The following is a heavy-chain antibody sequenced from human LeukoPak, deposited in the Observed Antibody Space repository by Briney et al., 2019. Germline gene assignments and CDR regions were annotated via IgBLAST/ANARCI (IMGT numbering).Heavy chain of an antibody. J-gene: IGHJ5*02. Sequence: GASVKVSCKASGGTFSSYAISWVRQAPGQGLEWMGGIIPIFGTANYAQKFQGRVTITADKSTSTAYMELSSLRSEDTAVYYCARASGLTVTTGWFDPWGQGTLVTVSS. CDR2: IIPIFGTA. CDR3: ARASGLTVTTGWFDP. CDR1: GGTFSSYA. D-gene: IGHD4-17*01. V-gene: IGHV1-69*06.